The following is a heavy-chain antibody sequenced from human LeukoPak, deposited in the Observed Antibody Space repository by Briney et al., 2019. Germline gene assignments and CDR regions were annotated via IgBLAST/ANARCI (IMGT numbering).Heavy chain of an antibody. J-gene: IGHJ5*02. D-gene: IGHD3-10*01. CDR3: ASRAHDFHGITMVRGVISWFDP. V-gene: IGHV4-39*01. CDR1: GGSISSSSYY. Sequence: NPSETLSLTCTVSGGSISSSSYYWGWIRQPPGKGLEWIGSIYYSGSTYYNPSLKSRVTISVDTSKNQFSLKLSSVTAADTAVYYCASRAHDFHGITMVRGVISWFDPWGQGTLVTVSS. CDR2: IYYSGST.